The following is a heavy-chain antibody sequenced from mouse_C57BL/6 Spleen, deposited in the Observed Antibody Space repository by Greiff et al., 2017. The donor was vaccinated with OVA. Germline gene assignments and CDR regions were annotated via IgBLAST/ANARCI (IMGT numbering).Heavy chain of an antibody. Sequence: QVQLQQPGAELVKPGASVKLSCTASGYTFTSYWMHWVKQRPGQGLEWIGMIHPNSGSTNYNEKFKSKATLTVDKSSSTAYMQLSSLTSEDSAVYYGARGGRGSEWCYGGWGTGTTVTVST. CDR1: GYTFTSYW. CDR3: ARGGRGSEWCYGG. CDR2: IHPNSGST. J-gene: IGHJ1*03. D-gene: IGHD1-3*01. V-gene: IGHV1-64*01.